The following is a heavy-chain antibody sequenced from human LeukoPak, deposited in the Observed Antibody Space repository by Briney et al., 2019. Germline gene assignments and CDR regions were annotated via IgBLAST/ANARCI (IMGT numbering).Heavy chain of an antibody. CDR1: GYTLTELS. V-gene: IGHV1-24*01. CDR2: FDPEDGET. J-gene: IGHJ5*02. CDR3: ATAWYGSGSYFNWFDP. D-gene: IGHD3-10*01. Sequence: GASVKVSCKVSGYTLTELSMHWVRQAPGKGLEWMGGFDPEDGETIYAQKFQGRVTMTEDTSTDTAYMELSSLRSEDTAVYYCATAWYGSGSYFNWFDPWGQGTLVTASS.